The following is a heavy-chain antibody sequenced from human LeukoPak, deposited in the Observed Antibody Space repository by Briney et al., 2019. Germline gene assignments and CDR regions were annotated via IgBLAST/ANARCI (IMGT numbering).Heavy chain of an antibody. CDR3: HGTNYRSTSILNWFDP. Sequence: GGSLRLSCAASGFTFSSYAMSWVRQAPGKGLEWVSAIRGSGRSTYYADSVKARFTISRDNSKNTLYLQMNSLRAEDTAVYYAHGTNYRSTSILNWFDPWGQGTLVTVSS. V-gene: IGHV3-23*01. D-gene: IGHD2-2*01. CDR1: GFTFSSYA. CDR2: IRGSGRST. J-gene: IGHJ5*02.